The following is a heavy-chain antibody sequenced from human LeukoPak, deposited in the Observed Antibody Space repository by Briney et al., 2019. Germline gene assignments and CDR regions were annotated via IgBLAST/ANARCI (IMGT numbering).Heavy chain of an antibody. Sequence: GESLKISCKGSGYTFTSYWIGWVRQMPGKGPEWMGIIFPGDSDSRYSPSFQGQVTFSADKSITTAYLQWSSLKASDTAMYFCARRSVVTPLDAFDIWGQGTMVTVSS. J-gene: IGHJ3*02. CDR1: GYTFTSYW. CDR3: ARRSVVTPLDAFDI. CDR2: IFPGDSDS. D-gene: IGHD4-23*01. V-gene: IGHV5-51*01.